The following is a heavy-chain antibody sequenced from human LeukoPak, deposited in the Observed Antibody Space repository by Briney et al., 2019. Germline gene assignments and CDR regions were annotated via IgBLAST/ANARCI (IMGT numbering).Heavy chain of an antibody. V-gene: IGHV4-59*01. CDR1: GVSISSYY. J-gene: IGHJ3*02. CDR3: AREKGNAFDI. CDR2: IYYSGST. Sequence: PSETLSLTCTVSGVSISSYYWSWIRQPPGKGLEWIGYIYYSGSTNYNPSLKSRVTISVDTSKNQFSLKLSSVTAADTAVYYCAREKGNAFDIWGQGTMVTVSS.